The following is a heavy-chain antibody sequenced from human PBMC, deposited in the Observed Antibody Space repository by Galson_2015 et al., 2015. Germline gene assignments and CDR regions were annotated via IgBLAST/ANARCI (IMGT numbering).Heavy chain of an antibody. Sequence: SLRLSCAASGFTFSFYDMHWVRQVTGKGLEWVSAIGTAGVTYYAGSVKGRFTISRENAKNSLYLQMNSLRAGDTAVYYCARANYGSGRPSNWYFDLWGRGTLVTVSP. V-gene: IGHV3-13*01. CDR1: GFTFSFYD. CDR3: ARANYGSGRPSNWYFDL. D-gene: IGHD3-10*01. J-gene: IGHJ2*01. CDR2: IGTAGVT.